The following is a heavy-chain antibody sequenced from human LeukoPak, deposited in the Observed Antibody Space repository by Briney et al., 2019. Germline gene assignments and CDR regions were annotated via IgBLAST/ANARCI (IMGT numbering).Heavy chain of an antibody. CDR3: AKARGGD. V-gene: IGHV3-53*01. Sequence: PGGSLRLSCAASGFSVSSDHMSWVRQAPGKGLEWVSLFHSDGSIYYADSVKGRFTISRDDSKNTVYLQMNSLRAEDTVVYYCAKARGGDWGQGTLVTVSS. D-gene: IGHD3-10*01. CDR2: FHSDGSI. J-gene: IGHJ4*02. CDR1: GFSVSSDH.